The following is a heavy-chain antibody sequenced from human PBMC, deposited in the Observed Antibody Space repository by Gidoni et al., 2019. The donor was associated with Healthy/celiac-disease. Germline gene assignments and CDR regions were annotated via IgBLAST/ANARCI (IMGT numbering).Heavy chain of an antibody. V-gene: IGHV2-5*02. CDR3: AHLGDGADAFDI. D-gene: IGHD3-16*01. Sequence: QLTLKESGPTLVKPTQTLTLTCTFSGFSLSTSGVGVGWIRQPPGKALEWLALIYWDDDKRYSPSLKSRLTITKDTAKNQVVLTMTNMDPVDTATDYCAHLGDGADAFDIWGQGTMVTVSS. CDR2: IYWDDDK. CDR1: GFSLSTSGVG. J-gene: IGHJ3*02.